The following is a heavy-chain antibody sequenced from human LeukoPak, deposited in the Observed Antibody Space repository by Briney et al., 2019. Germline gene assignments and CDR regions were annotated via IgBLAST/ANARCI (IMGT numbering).Heavy chain of an antibody. V-gene: IGHV3-30*18. CDR1: GFSFSNYG. Sequence: PGGSLRLSCAASGFSFSNYGMNWVRQAPGKGLEWVAVISYDGRIKYYTDSVKGRFTISRDNSKNTLYLQMNSLRREDTAVYYCAKDGAVLYCSGGTCYSAPAYNWFDPWGQGTPVTVSS. CDR2: ISYDGRIK. D-gene: IGHD2-15*01. CDR3: AKDGAVLYCSGGTCYSAPAYNWFDP. J-gene: IGHJ5*02.